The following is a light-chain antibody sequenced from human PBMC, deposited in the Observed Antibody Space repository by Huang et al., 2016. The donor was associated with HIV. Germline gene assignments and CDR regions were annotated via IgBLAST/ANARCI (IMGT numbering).Light chain of an antibody. J-gene: IGKJ1*01. CDR1: QSVSSSY. Sequence: IVLTQSPGTLSLSPGERATLPCRASQSVSSSYIAWYQKQPGQAPRRLIYGESRMATGIPDRFSGSGSGTDVTLTISRQKPEDFAVYYCQQYGSSPWTFGQGTKVEIK. CDR3: QQYGSSPWT. CDR2: GES. V-gene: IGKV3-20*01.